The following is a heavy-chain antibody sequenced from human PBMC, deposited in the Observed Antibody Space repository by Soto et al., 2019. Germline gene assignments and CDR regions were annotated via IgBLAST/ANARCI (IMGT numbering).Heavy chain of an antibody. J-gene: IGHJ6*02. CDR3: ARVIAAAGYYYYYGVDV. Sequence: PGGSLRLSCAASGFTFSSYWMHWVRQAPGKGLVWVSRINSDGSSTSYADSVKGRFTISRDNAKNTLYLQMNSLRAEDTAVYYCARVIAAAGYYYYYGVDVRGQGTTVTVA. D-gene: IGHD6-13*01. V-gene: IGHV3-74*01. CDR2: INSDGSST. CDR1: GFTFSSYW.